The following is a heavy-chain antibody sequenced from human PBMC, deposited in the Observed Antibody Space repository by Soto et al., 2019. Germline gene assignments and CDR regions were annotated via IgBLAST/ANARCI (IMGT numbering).Heavy chain of an antibody. CDR3: ARRDSSSCYSYYFDY. CDR1: GYSFTSYW. D-gene: IGHD6-13*01. CDR2: IYPGDSDT. Sequence: GESLKISCKGSGYSFTSYWIGWVRQMPGKGLEWMGIIYPGDSDTRYSPSFQGKVNISADKSISTAYLQWRSLKASDTAMYYCARRDSSSCYSYYFDYWGQGTLVTVSS. J-gene: IGHJ4*02. V-gene: IGHV5-51*01.